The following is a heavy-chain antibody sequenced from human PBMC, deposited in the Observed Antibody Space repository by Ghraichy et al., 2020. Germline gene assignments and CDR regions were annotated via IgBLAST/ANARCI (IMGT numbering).Heavy chain of an antibody. J-gene: IGHJ4*02. D-gene: IGHD5-12*01. CDR2: MNQDGSEK. Sequence: GESLNISCTASGFIFSNYWMSWVRQAPGKGLEWVANMNQDGSEKYYVNSVKGRFTISRDNAKNSLYLQMNSLRAEDTAVYYCARDRHIVVDGRRGDYWGQGTLLTVSS. CDR3: ARDRHIVVDGRRGDY. V-gene: IGHV3-7*01. CDR1: GFIFSNYW.